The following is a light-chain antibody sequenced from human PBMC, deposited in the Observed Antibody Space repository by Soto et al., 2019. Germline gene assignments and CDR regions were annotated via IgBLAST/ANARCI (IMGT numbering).Light chain of an antibody. CDR3: SSYTSSSTLV. V-gene: IGLV2-14*01. Sequence: QSALTQPASVCGSPGQSSTISCTGTTSDVGGYNYVSWYQQHPGKAPKLMIYDVSNRPSGVSNRFSGSKSGNTASLTISGLQAEDEADYYCSSYTSSSTLVFGGGTKVTVL. CDR1: TSDVGGYNY. J-gene: IGLJ2*01. CDR2: DVS.